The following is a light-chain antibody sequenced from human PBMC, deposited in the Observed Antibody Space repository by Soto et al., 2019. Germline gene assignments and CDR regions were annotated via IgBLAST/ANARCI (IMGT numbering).Light chain of an antibody. CDR1: NSDLGAYGY. Sequence: QSVLTQPASVSGSPGQSITISCTGTNSDLGAYGYVSWYQQHPGKAPRLLIYEVFNRPSGVSDRFSGSKSANTASLTISGLQAEDEADYYCSSYTTSSARVFGPGTKVTV. CDR2: EVF. V-gene: IGLV2-14*01. J-gene: IGLJ1*01. CDR3: SSYTTSSARV.